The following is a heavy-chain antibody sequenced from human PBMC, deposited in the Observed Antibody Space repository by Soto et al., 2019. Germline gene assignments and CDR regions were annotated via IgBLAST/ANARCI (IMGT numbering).Heavy chain of an antibody. Sequence: EVQLVESGGGLVQPGGSLRLSCAASGFTFSSYSMNWVRQAPGKGLEWVSYISSSSSTIYYADSVKGRFTISRDNAKNSLYLQMNSLRAEDTAVYYCAREFGEPRMDVWGQGTTVTVSS. V-gene: IGHV3-48*01. CDR1: GFTFSSYS. CDR3: AREFGEPRMDV. J-gene: IGHJ6*02. CDR2: ISSSSSTI. D-gene: IGHD3-10*01.